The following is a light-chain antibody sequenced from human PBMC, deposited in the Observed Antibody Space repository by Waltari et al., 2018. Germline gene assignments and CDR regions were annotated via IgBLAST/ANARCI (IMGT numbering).Light chain of an antibody. J-gene: IGKJ1*01. CDR1: RSILYSPNNQSY. CDR2: WAS. Sequence: DVVLTQSPDSLAVALGARATINCKSSRSILYSPNNQSYLAWFQQRPGQPPKLLIYWASNRESGVPDRFSGSASGTDFTLTISSLQAEDVAVYYCQQYYTSPRTFGQGTKVEIK. V-gene: IGKV4-1*01. CDR3: QQYYTSPRT.